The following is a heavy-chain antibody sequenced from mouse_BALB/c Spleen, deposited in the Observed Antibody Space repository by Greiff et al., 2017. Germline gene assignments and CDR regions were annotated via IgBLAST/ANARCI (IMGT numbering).Heavy chain of an antibody. J-gene: IGHJ2*01. CDR2: INPSTGYT. V-gene: IGHV1-7*01. Sequence: VQLQESGAELAKPGASVKMSCKASGYTFTSYWMHWVKQRPGQGLEWIGYINPSTGYTEYNQKFKDKATLTADKSSSTAYMQLSSLTSEDSAVYYCAREDYYFDYWGQGTTLTVSS. CDR3: AREDYYFDY. CDR1: GYTFTSYW.